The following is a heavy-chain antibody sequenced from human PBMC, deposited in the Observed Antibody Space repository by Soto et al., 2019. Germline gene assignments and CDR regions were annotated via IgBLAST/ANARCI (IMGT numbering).Heavy chain of an antibody. D-gene: IGHD2-15*01. J-gene: IGHJ4*02. CDR2: ISAYNGNT. CDR1: GYTFTSYG. Sequence: ASVKVSCKASGYTFTSYGISWVRQAPGQGLEWMGRISAYNGNTNYAQKLQGRVTMTPDTSTSTAYMELRSLRSDDTAVYYCAREGSVVAATPSFDYWGQGTLVTVSS. V-gene: IGHV1-18*01. CDR3: AREGSVVAATPSFDY.